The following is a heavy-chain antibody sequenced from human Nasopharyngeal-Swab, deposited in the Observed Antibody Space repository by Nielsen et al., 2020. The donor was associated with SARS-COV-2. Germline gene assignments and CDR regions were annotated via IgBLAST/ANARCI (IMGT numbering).Heavy chain of an antibody. Sequence: ASVKVSCKASGYTFTSYAMNWVRQAPGQGLEWMGWINTNTGNPMYAQGFTGRFVFSLDTSVSTAYLQISSLKAEDTAVYYCARREEAFGYCSGGSCYSYYDYYYYYMDVWGKGTTVTVSS. J-gene: IGHJ6*03. V-gene: IGHV7-4-1*02. CDR2: INTNTGNP. D-gene: IGHD2-15*01. CDR1: GYTFTSYA. CDR3: ARREEAFGYCSGGSCYSYYDYYYYYMDV.